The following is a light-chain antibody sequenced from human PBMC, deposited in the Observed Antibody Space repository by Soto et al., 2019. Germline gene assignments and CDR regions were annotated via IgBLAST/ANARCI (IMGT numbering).Light chain of an antibody. CDR2: NDD. CDR3: ASWDDRLGAVI. CDR1: ISNIGKDT. V-gene: IGLV1-47*02. J-gene: IGLJ2*01. Sequence: QSVLTQPPSVSGTPGLRVNISCSGGISNIGKDTVNWYQQLPGTAPKLLMFNDDKRPSGVPERISGSKFGTAASLAISGLRSEDEAVYYCASWDDRLGAVIFGGGTKVTVL.